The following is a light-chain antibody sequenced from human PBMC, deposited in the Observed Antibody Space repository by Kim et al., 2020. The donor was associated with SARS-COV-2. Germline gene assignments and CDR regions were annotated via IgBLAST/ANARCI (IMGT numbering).Light chain of an antibody. Sequence: KTITISCTRSSGAIGSNFVHWYQQRPDSSPTIVIFEKKLRPSGVPDRFSGSIDSSSNSASLTISGLRTEDEADDYCHSNDSHNQGVFGGGTQLTVL. V-gene: IGLV6-57*01. CDR3: HSNDSHNQGV. J-gene: IGLJ2*01. CDR2: EKK. CDR1: SGAIGSNF.